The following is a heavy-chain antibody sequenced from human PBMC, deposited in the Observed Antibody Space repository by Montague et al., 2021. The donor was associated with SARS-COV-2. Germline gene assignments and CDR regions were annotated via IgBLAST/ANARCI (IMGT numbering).Heavy chain of an antibody. V-gene: IGHV4-59*01. J-gene: IGHJ4*02. CDR2: VDNSGST. Sequence: SETLSLTCTVSGDSISTNYWSWIRQPPGQRLEWIGYVDNSGSTDYSPSLKSRVTISLETSKRQFSLRLNSVTAADTAVYYCTTGEGFYGWGYYFDYWGQGTLVTVSS. CDR1: GDSISTNY. CDR3: TTGEGFYGWGYYFDY. D-gene: IGHD6-19*01.